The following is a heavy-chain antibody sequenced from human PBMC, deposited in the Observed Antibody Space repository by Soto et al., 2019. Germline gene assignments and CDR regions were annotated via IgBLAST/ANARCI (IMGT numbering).Heavy chain of an antibody. Sequence: SETLSLTCTVSGGSISSYYWSWIRQPPGKGLEWIGYIYYSGSTNYNPSLKSRVTISVDTSKNQFSLKLSSVTAADTAVYYCARDLEFKVTTVTTIYYYYYMDVWGKGTTVTVSS. V-gene: IGHV4-59*01. D-gene: IGHD4-4*01. CDR1: GGSISSYY. J-gene: IGHJ6*03. CDR2: IYYSGST. CDR3: ARDLEFKVTTVTTIYYYYYMDV.